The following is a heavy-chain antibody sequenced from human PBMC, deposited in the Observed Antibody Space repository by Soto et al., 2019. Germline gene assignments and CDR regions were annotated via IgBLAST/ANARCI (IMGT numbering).Heavy chain of an antibody. CDR1: GGSISSGGYY. CDR2: IYYSGGT. V-gene: IGHV4-31*03. D-gene: IGHD3-22*01. J-gene: IGHJ6*02. CDR3: ARDPYYYDSSGSMVLDGMDV. Sequence: PSETLSLTCTVSGGSISSGGYYWSWIRQHPGKGLKWIGYIYYSGGTYYNPSLKSRVTISVDTSKNQFSLKLSSVTAADTAVYYCARDPYYYDSSGSMVLDGMDVWGQGTTVTVSS.